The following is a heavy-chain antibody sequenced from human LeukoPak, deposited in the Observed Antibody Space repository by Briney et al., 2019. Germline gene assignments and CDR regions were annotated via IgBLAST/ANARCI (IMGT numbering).Heavy chain of an antibody. V-gene: IGHV3-23*01. CDR3: AKDPYSGYDLAVDY. CDR1: GFTFSSYA. J-gene: IGHJ4*02. CDR2: ISGSGGST. Sequence: GGSLRLSCAASGFTFSSYAMSWVRQAPGKGLEWVSAISGSGGSTYYADSVKGRFTISRDNSKNTLYLQMNNLRAEDTAVYYCAKDPYSGYDLAVDYWGQGTLVTVSS. D-gene: IGHD5-12*01.